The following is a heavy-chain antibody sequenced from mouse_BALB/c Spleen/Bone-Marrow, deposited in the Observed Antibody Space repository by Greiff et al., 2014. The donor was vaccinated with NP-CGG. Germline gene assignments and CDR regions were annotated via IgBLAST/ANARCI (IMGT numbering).Heavy chain of an antibody. V-gene: IGHV5-2*01. J-gene: IGHJ3*01. CDR1: EYEFPSHD. D-gene: IGHD1-1*01. Sequence: EVQLVESGGGLVQPGGSLKLSCESNEYEFPSHDMSWVRKTPEKRLELVAAINSDGGSTYYPDTMERRFIISRDNSKKTLYLQMSSLRSEDTAFYYCARHGDYYGSSLFAYWGQGTLVTVSA. CDR2: INSDGGST. CDR3: ARHGDYYGSSLFAY.